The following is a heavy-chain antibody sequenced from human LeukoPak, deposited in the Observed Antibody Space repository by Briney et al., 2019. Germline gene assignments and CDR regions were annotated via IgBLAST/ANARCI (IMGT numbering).Heavy chain of an antibody. D-gene: IGHD5-12*01. V-gene: IGHV1-2*02. CDR2: INPNSGGT. Sequence: ASVKVSCKASGYTFTGYYMHWVRQAPGQGLEWMGWINPNSGGTNYAQKFQGRVTMTRDTSISTAYMELNRLRSGDTAVYYCLSGGNIVATIKEVYYYYYYGMAVWGQGTTVTVSS. CDR3: LSGGNIVATIKEVYYYYYYGMAV. CDR1: GYTFTGYY. J-gene: IGHJ6*02.